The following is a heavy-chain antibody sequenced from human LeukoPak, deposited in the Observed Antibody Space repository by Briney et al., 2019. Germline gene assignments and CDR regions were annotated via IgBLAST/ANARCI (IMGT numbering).Heavy chain of an antibody. Sequence: SGGSLRLSCAASGFTFSGYDMTWVRQAPGKGLEWVSGISGSGGSTYYADSVKGRFTISRDNAKNSLYLQMNSLRDEDTAVYYCARETAYSFDYWGQGTLVTVSS. J-gene: IGHJ4*02. V-gene: IGHV3-23*01. CDR3: ARETAYSFDY. CDR1: GFTFSGYD. D-gene: IGHD1-26*01. CDR2: ISGSGGST.